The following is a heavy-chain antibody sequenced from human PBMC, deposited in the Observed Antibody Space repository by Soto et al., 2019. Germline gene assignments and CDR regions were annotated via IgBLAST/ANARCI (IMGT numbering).Heavy chain of an antibody. CDR2: ISAYNGNT. Sequence: QVQLVQSGAEVKKPGASVKVSCKASGYTFTSYGISWVRQAPGQGLEWMGWISAYNGNTNYAQKLQGRVTMTTDTYTSTADMELRSLGSDDTDVYYCARDWNYDILTGYYPPLYYYYYGMDVWGQGTTVTVSS. V-gene: IGHV1-18*04. D-gene: IGHD3-9*01. CDR3: ARDWNYDILTGYYPPLYYYYYGMDV. J-gene: IGHJ6*02. CDR1: GYTFTSYG.